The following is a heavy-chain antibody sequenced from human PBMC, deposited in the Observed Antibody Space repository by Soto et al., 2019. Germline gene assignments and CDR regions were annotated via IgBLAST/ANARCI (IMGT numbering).Heavy chain of an antibody. J-gene: IGHJ4*02. V-gene: IGHV3-23*01. Sequence: GGSLRLSCAASGFTFSSYWMLWVRQTPGKGLVWVSTISASGDRAYYADSVRGRFTISRDNSKSTLYLEMNSLRAEDTAVYYCAKLLGVLDFWGRGTLVTVSS. CDR1: GFTFSSYW. CDR2: ISASGDRA. D-gene: IGHD3-10*01. CDR3: AKLLGVLDF.